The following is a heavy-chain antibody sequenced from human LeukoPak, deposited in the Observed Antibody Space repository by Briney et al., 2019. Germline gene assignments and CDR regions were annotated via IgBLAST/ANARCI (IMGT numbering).Heavy chain of an antibody. Sequence: GASVKVSCKASGYTFTSYGISWVRQAPGQGLEWMGWISAYNGNTNYAQKLQGRVTMTTDTYTSTAYMELRSLRSDDTAVYYCARVSPYYDFWSGSRVPFDPWGQGTLVTVSS. D-gene: IGHD3-3*01. CDR3: ARVSPYYDFWSGSRVPFDP. V-gene: IGHV1-18*01. CDR2: ISAYNGNT. J-gene: IGHJ5*02. CDR1: GYTFTSYG.